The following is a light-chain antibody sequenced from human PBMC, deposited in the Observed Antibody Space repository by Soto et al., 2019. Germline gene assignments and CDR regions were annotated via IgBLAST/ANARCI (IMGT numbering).Light chain of an antibody. CDR1: QSVLYSPNNKNY. Sequence: DIVMTQSPDSLAVSLGERATINCKSSQSVLYSPNNKNYLAWYQQKPGQPPKLFVYWASTRESGVPDRFSGSGSGTDFTLTINSLQAEDVAVYYCQQYSNSPQTFGQGTKVEIK. J-gene: IGKJ1*01. CDR2: WAS. V-gene: IGKV4-1*01. CDR3: QQYSNSPQT.